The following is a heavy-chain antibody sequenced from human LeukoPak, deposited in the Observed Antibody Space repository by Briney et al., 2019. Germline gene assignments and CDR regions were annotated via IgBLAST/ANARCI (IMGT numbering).Heavy chain of an antibody. CDR1: GGTFSSYA. Sequence: ASVKVSYKASGGTFSSYAISWVRQAPGQGLEWVGGIIPIFGTANYAQKYQGRVTITADESTSTAYMELSSLRSEDTAVYYCARQSLNAFDIWGQGTMVTVSS. D-gene: IGHD6-19*01. CDR2: IIPIFGTA. V-gene: IGHV1-69*13. CDR3: ARQSLNAFDI. J-gene: IGHJ3*02.